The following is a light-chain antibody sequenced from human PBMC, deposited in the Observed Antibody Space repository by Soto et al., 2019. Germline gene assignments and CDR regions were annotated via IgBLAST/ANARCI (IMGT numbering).Light chain of an antibody. Sequence: EIVLTQSPATLSLSPGERATLSCRASQSVSSYLAWYQQEPGQAPRLLIYDASNRATGIPARFSGSGSGTDFTLTISSLEPEDFAVYYCQQRSNGITFGQGTRLEIK. CDR2: DAS. CDR3: QQRSNGIT. J-gene: IGKJ5*01. V-gene: IGKV3-11*01. CDR1: QSVSSY.